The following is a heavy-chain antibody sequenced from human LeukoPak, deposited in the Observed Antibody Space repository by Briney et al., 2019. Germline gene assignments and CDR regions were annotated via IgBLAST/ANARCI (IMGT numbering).Heavy chain of an antibody. V-gene: IGHV3-23*01. CDR2: VGDIGAGAVP. CDR1: GFTFSSYS. Sequence: GGSLRLSCAASGFTFSSYSMNWVRQAPGKGLEWVSSVGDIGAGAVPVYADSVKGRFTISRDKSKNTLYLQMNSLRAGDMATYYCARQVGYCSHGCCYFDYWGQGTLVTVSS. J-gene: IGHJ4*02. CDR3: ARQVGYCSHGCCYFDY. D-gene: IGHD2-15*01.